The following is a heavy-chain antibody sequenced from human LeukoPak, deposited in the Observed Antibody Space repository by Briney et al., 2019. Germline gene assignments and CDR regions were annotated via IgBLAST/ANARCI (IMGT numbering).Heavy chain of an antibody. CDR3: TKTYYYGSGSLDY. CDR1: GFTFSNAW. V-gene: IGHV3-15*01. CDR2: IKSKTDGGTT. Sequence: PWGSLRLFCAASGFTFSNAWMSWVRQAPGKGLEWVGRIKSKTDGGTTDYAAPVKGRFTISRDDSKNTLYLQMNSLKTEDTAIYYCTKTYYYGSGSLDYWGQGTLVTVSS. J-gene: IGHJ4*02. D-gene: IGHD3-10*01.